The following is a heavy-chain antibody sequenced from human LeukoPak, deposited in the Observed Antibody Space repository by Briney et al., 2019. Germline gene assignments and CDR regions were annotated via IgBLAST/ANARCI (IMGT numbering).Heavy chain of an antibody. J-gene: IGHJ5*02. CDR1: GGSISSYY. CDR2: IYYSGST. Sequence: SETLSLTCTVSGGSISSYYWSWIRQPPGKGLEWIGYIYYSGSTNYNPSLKSRVTISVDTSKNQFSLKLSSVTAADTAVYYCARVGELLGEFNQAWGQGTLVTVSS. CDR3: ARVGELLGEFNQA. D-gene: IGHD3-10*01. V-gene: IGHV4-59*12.